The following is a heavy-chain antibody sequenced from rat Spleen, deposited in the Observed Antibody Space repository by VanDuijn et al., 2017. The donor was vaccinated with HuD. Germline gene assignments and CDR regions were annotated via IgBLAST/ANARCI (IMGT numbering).Heavy chain of an antibody. V-gene: IGHV5-22*01. J-gene: IGHJ3*01. CDR1: GFTFSDYY. D-gene: IGHD4-3*01. CDR3: ARHVRGTFAY. CDR2: ISYEGSST. Sequence: EVQLVESGGGLVQPGRSLKLSCAASGFTFSDYYMAWVRQAPKKGLEWVASISYEGSSTYYGDSVKGRFTISRDNAKSTLYLQMNSLRSEDTATYYCARHVRGTFAYWGQGTLVTVSS.